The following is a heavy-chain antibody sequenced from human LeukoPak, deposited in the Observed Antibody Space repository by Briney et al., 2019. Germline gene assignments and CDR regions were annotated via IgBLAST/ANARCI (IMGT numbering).Heavy chain of an antibody. D-gene: IGHD3-16*02. Sequence: SETLSLTCTVSGGSISSYYWSWIRQPPGKGLEWIGYIYYSGSTNYNPSLKSRVTISVDTSKNQFSLKLSSVTAADTAVYYCAREGHYVWGSYRPNWFDPWGQGTLVTVSS. CDR2: IYYSGST. CDR3: AREGHYVWGSYRPNWFDP. V-gene: IGHV4-59*12. J-gene: IGHJ5*02. CDR1: GGSISSYY.